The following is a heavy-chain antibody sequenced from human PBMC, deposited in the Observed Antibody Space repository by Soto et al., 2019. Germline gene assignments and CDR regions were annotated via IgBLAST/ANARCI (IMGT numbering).Heavy chain of an antibody. J-gene: IGHJ2*01. Sequence: SETLSLTCAVSVGSLSNYYWSLIRQPPGKGLECIWYIYDSGSTNYNPSLKSRVTISIETSKNQFSLKLTSVTAADTAVYYCARVGEDRVVTGNWYFDLWGRGSMVTVSS. D-gene: IGHD2-21*02. CDR3: ARVGEDRVVTGNWYFDL. CDR2: IYDSGST. V-gene: IGHV4-59*01. CDR1: VGSLSNYY.